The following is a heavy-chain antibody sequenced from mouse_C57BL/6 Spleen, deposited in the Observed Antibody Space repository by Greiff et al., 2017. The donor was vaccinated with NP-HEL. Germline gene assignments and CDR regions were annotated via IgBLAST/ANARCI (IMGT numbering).Heavy chain of an antibody. CDR3: ARNNGNFFAY. CDR2: IYPSDSET. Sequence: QVQLQQPGAELVRPGSSVKLSCKASGYTFTSYWMDWVKQRPGQGLEWIGNIYPSDSETHYNQKFKDKATLTVDKSSSTAYMQLSSLTSEDSAVYYCARNNGNFFAYWGQGTLVTVSA. J-gene: IGHJ3*01. V-gene: IGHV1-61*01. CDR1: GYTFTSYW. D-gene: IGHD2-1*01.